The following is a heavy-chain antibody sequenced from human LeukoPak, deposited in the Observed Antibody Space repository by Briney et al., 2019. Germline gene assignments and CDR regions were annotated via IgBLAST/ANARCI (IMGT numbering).Heavy chain of an antibody. Sequence: GGSLRLSCAASGFTFSLYAMTWVRQAPGKGLEWVSSVSGSAISTDYADSVKGRFTISRDNSKNSLYLRMNSLRAEDTAVYYCARHTSSSARTNAFDIWGQGTMVTVSS. CDR1: GFTFSLYA. V-gene: IGHV3-23*01. CDR2: VSGSAIST. D-gene: IGHD6-6*01. CDR3: ARHTSSSARTNAFDI. J-gene: IGHJ3*02.